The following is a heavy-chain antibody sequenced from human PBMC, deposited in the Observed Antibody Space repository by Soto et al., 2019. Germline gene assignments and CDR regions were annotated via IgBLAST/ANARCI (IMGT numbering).Heavy chain of an antibody. CDR2: ISWNSGNI. CDR3: VRSKGGYSYGTPFDY. D-gene: IGHD5-18*01. V-gene: IGHV3-9*01. CDR1: GFTFDDYS. Sequence: GGSLSLSCAASGFTFDDYSMYWVRQVLGKGLEWVSSISWNSGNIGYADSVKGRFTTSRDNAENSLYLQMNSLRPEDTALYYCVRSKGGYSYGTPFDYWGQGTLVTVSS. J-gene: IGHJ4*02.